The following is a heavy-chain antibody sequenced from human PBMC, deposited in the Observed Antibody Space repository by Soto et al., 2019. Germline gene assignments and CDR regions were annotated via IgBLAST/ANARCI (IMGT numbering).Heavy chain of an antibody. Sequence: GKGLEWIGEIYHSGSTNYNPSLKSRVTISVDKSKNQFSLKLSSVTAADTAVYYCARGNYYDSSGYYSYYYYGMDVWGQGTTVTVSS. V-gene: IGHV4-4*02. CDR2: IYHSGST. D-gene: IGHD3-22*01. J-gene: IGHJ6*02. CDR3: ARGNYYDSSGYYSYYYYGMDV.